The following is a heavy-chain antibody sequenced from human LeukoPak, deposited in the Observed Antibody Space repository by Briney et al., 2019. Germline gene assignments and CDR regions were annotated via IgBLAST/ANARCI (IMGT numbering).Heavy chain of an antibody. Sequence: PSETLSLTCAVSGGSISSSNWWSWVRQPPGKGLEWIGEIYHSGSTNYNPSLKSRVTISVDKSKNQFSLKLSSVTAADTAVYYCARTRTSLVTTGNAFDIWGQGTMVTVSS. J-gene: IGHJ3*02. CDR1: GGSISSSNW. V-gene: IGHV4-4*02. D-gene: IGHD4-17*01. CDR3: ARTRTSLVTTGNAFDI. CDR2: IYHSGST.